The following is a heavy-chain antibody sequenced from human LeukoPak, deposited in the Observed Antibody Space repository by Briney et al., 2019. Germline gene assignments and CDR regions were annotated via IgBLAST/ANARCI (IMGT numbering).Heavy chain of an antibody. V-gene: IGHV3-23*01. CDR1: GFTFDNYA. J-gene: IGHJ4*02. D-gene: IGHD5-24*01. Sequence: GSLRLSCTASGFTFDNYAMIWVRQASGKGLEWVSVISGSGDGTDSADSVRGRFTISRDNAKNSLYLQMNSLRAEDTAIYYCTRVGYIDEGIDYWGQGTLVTVSS. CDR3: TRVGYIDEGIDY. CDR2: ISGSGDGT.